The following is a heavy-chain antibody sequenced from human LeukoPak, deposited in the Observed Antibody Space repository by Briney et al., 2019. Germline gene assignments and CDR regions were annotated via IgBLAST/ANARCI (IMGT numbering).Heavy chain of an antibody. CDR3: ARVTYDFWSGYYRYFDY. J-gene: IGHJ4*02. Sequence: GGSLRLSCAASGFTVSSNYMSWVRQAPGKGLEWVSVIYSGGSTYYADSVKGRFTISRGNSKNTLYLQMNSLRAEDTAVYYCARVTYDFWSGYYRYFDYWGQGTLVTVSS. V-gene: IGHV3-66*02. D-gene: IGHD3-3*01. CDR2: IYSGGST. CDR1: GFTVSSNY.